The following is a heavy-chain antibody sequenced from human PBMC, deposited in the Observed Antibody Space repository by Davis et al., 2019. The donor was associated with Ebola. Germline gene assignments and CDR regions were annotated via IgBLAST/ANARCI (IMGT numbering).Heavy chain of an antibody. J-gene: IGHJ6*02. CDR2: INPSGGST. Sequence: ASVKVSCKASGYTFTSYYMHWVRQAPGQGLEWMGIINPSGGSTSYAQKFQGRVTMTRDMSTSTVYMELSSLRSEDTAVYYCAKGVVPAAALYYYGMDVWGQGTTVTVSS. CDR1: GYTFTSYY. V-gene: IGHV1-46*01. CDR3: AKGVVPAAALYYYGMDV. D-gene: IGHD2-2*01.